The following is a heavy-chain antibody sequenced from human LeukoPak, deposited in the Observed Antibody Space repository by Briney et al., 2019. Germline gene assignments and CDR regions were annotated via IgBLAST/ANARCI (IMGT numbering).Heavy chain of an antibody. CDR2: IIPIFGTA. Sequence: SVKVPCKASGGTFSSYAISWVRQAPGQGLEWMGGIIPIFGTANYAQKFQGRVTITADKSTCTAYMELSSLRSEDTAVYYCARDRVGYSYGPVDYWGQGTLVTVSS. CDR1: GGTFSSYA. D-gene: IGHD5-18*01. J-gene: IGHJ4*02. V-gene: IGHV1-69*06. CDR3: ARDRVGYSYGPVDY.